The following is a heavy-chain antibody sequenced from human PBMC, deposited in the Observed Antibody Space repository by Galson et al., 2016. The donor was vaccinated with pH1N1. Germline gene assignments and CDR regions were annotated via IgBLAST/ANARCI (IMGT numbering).Heavy chain of an antibody. CDR1: GVIFNSYA. J-gene: IGHJ3*02. V-gene: IGHV1-69*06. D-gene: IGHD3-22*01. Sequence: SVKVSCKASGVIFNSYAINWVRQAPRQGLEWMGGIIAIFNTPNYAQDFQGRVTITADKPTTTVYLELSGLTSEDTAVYYCARARNYYGNEAFDIWGQGTMVIVSS. CDR3: ARARNYYGNEAFDI. CDR2: IIAIFNTP.